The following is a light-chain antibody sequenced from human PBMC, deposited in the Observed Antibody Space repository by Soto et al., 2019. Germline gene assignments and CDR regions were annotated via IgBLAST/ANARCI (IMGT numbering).Light chain of an antibody. CDR2: AAS. CDR3: QHGYSTPLT. V-gene: IGKV1-39*01. CDR1: QSISTY. Sequence: HLTQSPSSLSASVGDRVTITCRASQSISTYLHWYQQKPGTAPNLLIYAASTLQSVVPSRFSGSGSGTDFTLTISSLQPEDFATYFCQHGYSTPLTVGGGTKGDIK. J-gene: IGKJ4*01.